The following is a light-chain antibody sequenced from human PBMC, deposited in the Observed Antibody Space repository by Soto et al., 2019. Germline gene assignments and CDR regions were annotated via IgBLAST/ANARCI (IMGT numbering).Light chain of an antibody. V-gene: IGKV3-20*01. CDR1: QSLTNNY. Sequence: PWDRATLYCRAIQSLTNNYSAWYQQQPGRALRLLIDGASTRATGIPDRFSGSGSGTDFTLTISRLEPDDVAEDYCQQYEAVVTFGQGTKVDIK. CDR2: GAS. CDR3: QQYEAVVT. J-gene: IGKJ1*01.